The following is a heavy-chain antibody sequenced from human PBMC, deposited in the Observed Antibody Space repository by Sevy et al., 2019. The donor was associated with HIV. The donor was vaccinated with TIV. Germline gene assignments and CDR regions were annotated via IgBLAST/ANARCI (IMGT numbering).Heavy chain of an antibody. V-gene: IGHV3-23*01. CDR3: AREGCTKPHDY. Sequence: GGSLRLSCAASGFTFSKYSMSWVRQPPGKGLEWVSTLSFGCGEINYADSVKGRFIISRDNSKSSVYLQMNNLRPEDTAVYYCAREGCTKPHDYCGQGTLVTVSS. CDR1: GFTFSKYS. CDR2: LSFGCGEI. J-gene: IGHJ4*02. D-gene: IGHD2-8*01.